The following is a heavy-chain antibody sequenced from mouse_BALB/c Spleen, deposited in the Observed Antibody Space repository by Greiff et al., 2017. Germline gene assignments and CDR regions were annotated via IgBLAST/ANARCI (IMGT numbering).Heavy chain of an antibody. J-gene: IGHJ4*01. CDR2: ISYSGST. D-gene: IGHD2-1*01. CDR1: GDSITSCY. CDR3: ARSHYYGKGMDY. Sequence: DVKLQESGPSLVKPSQTLSLTCSVTGDSITSCYWNWIRKFPGNKLEYMGYISYSGSTYYNPSLKSRISITRDTSKNQYYLQLNSVTTEDTATYYCARSHYYGKGMDYWGQGTSVTVSS. V-gene: IGHV3-8*02.